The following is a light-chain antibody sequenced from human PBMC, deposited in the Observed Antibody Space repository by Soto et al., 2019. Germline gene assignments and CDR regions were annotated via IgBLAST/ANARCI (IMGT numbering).Light chain of an antibody. J-gene: IGKJ5*01. V-gene: IGKV3D-20*02. CDR3: QQRSNWPPIT. CDR2: GAS. Sequence: EIVLTQSPGTLSLSPGERASLSCRASQSVSSTFLVWYQQQPGQAPRVLIYGASSRATGIPDRFSGSGSGTDFTLTISSLEPEDFAVYYCQQRSNWPPITFGQGTRLEIK. CDR1: QSVSSTF.